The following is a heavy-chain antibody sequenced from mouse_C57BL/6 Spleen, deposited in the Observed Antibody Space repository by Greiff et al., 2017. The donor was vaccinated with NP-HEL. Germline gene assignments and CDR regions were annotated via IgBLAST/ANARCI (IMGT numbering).Heavy chain of an antibody. CDR1: GFTFSDYY. Sequence: EVKLVESGGGLVQPGGSLKLSCAASGFTFSDYYMYWVRQTPEKRLEWVAYISNGGGSTYYPDTVKGRFTISRDNAKNTLYLQMSRLKSEDTAMYYCASSAYYHAMDYWGQGTSVTVSS. CDR3: ASSAYYHAMDY. V-gene: IGHV5-12*01. J-gene: IGHJ4*01. D-gene: IGHD2-10*01. CDR2: ISNGGGST.